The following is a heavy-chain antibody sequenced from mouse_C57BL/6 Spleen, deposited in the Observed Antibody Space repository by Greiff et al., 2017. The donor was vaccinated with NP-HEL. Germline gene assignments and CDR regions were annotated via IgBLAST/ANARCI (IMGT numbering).Heavy chain of an antibody. CDR2: ISDGGSYT. J-gene: IGHJ2*01. V-gene: IGHV5-4*01. Sequence: EVQLQESGGGLVKPGGSLKLSCAASGFTFSSYAMSWVRQTPEKRLEWVATISDGGSYTYYPDNVKGRFTISRDNAKNNLYLQMSHLKSEDTAMYYCARERSIYYYGSSGVYFDYWGQGTTLTVSS. D-gene: IGHD1-1*01. CDR1: GFTFSSYA. CDR3: ARERSIYYYGSSGVYFDY.